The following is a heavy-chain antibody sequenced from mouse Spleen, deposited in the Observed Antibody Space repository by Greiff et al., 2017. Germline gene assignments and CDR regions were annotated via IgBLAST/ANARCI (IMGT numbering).Heavy chain of an antibody. J-gene: IGHJ4*01. Sequence: EVKVVESGGGLVQPGGSLSLSCAASGFTFTDYYMSWVRQPPGKALEWLGFIRNKANGYTTEYSASVKGRFTISRDNSQSILYLQMNALRAEDSATYYCARPGNYDAMDYWGQGTSVTVSS. CDR2: IRNKANGYTT. V-gene: IGHV7-3*01. D-gene: IGHD2-1*01. CDR1: GFTFTDYY. CDR3: ARPGNYDAMDY.